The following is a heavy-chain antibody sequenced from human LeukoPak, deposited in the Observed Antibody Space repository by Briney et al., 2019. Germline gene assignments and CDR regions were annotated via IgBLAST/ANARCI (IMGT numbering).Heavy chain of an antibody. V-gene: IGHV3-53*01. CDR1: GIPVAANY. CDR3: ARLRTQVGSTTQEGWFDP. J-gene: IGHJ5*02. D-gene: IGHD2-2*01. CDR2: LYIGGGT. Sequence: PGESLRLSCAASGIPVAANYMAWVRQAPGKGLEFVSVLYIGGGTDYVDSVKGRFTISRDNSKNIVYLQMNTLRPEDTAVYFCARLRTQVGSTTQEGWFDPWGRGTLVTVSS.